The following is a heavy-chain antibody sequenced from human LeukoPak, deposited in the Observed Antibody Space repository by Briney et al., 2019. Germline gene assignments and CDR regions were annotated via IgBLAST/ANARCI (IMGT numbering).Heavy chain of an antibody. Sequence: ASVKVSCKASGYTFSGHYMHWVRQAPGQGLEWMGWINPNSGGTNYAQKFQGRVTMTRDTSISTAYMELSRLRSDDTAVYYCARDRQLWLGYFDYWGQGTLVTVSS. CDR1: GYTFSGHY. CDR3: ARDRQLWLGYFDY. CDR2: INPNSGGT. J-gene: IGHJ4*02. V-gene: IGHV1-2*02. D-gene: IGHD5-18*01.